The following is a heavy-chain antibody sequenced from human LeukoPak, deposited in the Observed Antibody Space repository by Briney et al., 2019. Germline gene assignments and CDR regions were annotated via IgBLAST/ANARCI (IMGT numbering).Heavy chain of an antibody. J-gene: IGHJ4*02. CDR3: ARDGVTSSVDY. CDR2: IKVDGSRK. V-gene: IGHV3-7*01. CDR1: GFTFNNYW. Sequence: GGSLRLSCAASGFTFNNYWMSWVRQAPGKGLEWLANIKVDGSRKYYVDSVKGRFTISRDNAKKSLFLQMNSLRAEDTAVYYCARDGVTSSVDYWGQGTLVTVSS. D-gene: IGHD2-21*02.